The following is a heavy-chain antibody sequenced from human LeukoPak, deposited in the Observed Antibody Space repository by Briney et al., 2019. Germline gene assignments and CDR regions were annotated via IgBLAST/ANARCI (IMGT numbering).Heavy chain of an antibody. CDR3: ARDAIGITTYDSYFDY. J-gene: IGHJ4*02. V-gene: IGHV3-7*01. D-gene: IGHD3-22*01. CDR1: GFTFSSHW. Sequence: GGSLRLSCAASGFTFSSHWMSWVRQAPGKGLECVANIKQDGSEKYYVDSVEGRFTISRDNAKNSLYLQMNSLRAEDMAVYYCARDAIGITTYDSYFDYWGQGTLVTVSS. CDR2: IKQDGSEK.